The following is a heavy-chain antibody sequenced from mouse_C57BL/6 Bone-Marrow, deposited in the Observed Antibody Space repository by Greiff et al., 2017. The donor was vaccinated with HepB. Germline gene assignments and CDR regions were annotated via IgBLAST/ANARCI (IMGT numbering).Heavy chain of an antibody. CDR1: GYSFTDYN. Sequence: VQLQQSGPELVKPGASVKISCKASGYSFTDYNMNWVKQSNGKSLEWIGVINPNYGTTSYNQKFKGKATLTVDQSSSTAYMKLNSLTSEDSAVYYCARWGFVYYYGSSFHFDYWGQGTTLTVSS. V-gene: IGHV1-39*01. CDR3: ARWGFVYYYGSSFHFDY. J-gene: IGHJ2*01. CDR2: INPNYGTT. D-gene: IGHD1-1*01.